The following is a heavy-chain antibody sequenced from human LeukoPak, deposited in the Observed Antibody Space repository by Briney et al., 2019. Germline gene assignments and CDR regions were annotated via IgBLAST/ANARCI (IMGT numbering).Heavy chain of an antibody. Sequence: GRSLRLSCAASGFTFSSYAMSWVRQAPGKGLEWVSVIYGDDETNYADSVKGRFTISRDNSKNTLYLQMNSLRADDTAVYYCAREAVMPVAPVKIGTSDRPLYEYYGLDVWGQGTTVTVS. CDR3: AREAVMPVAPVKIGTSDRPLYEYYGLDV. CDR2: IYGDDET. V-gene: IGHV3-23*03. J-gene: IGHJ6*02. D-gene: IGHD1/OR15-1a*01. CDR1: GFTFSSYA.